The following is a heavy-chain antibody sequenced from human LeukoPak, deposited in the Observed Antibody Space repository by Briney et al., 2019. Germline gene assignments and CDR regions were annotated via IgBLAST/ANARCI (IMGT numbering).Heavy chain of an antibody. J-gene: IGHJ5*02. CDR2: IYSSGST. D-gene: IGHD6-6*01. Sequence: PSETLSLTCSVSGETVSSGAFYWSWIRQHPGRGLEWIGNIYSSGSTYYNPTLRSRLTISVDTSNNQFTLKMTSVTAADMAVYYCARGGVAARLMYGFQNWFDPWGQGTLVTVSS. CDR3: ARGGVAARLMYGFQNWFDP. CDR1: GETVSSGAFY. V-gene: IGHV4-31*03.